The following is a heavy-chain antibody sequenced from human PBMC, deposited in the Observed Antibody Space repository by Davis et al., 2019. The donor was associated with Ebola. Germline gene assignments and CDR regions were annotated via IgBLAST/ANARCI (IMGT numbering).Heavy chain of an antibody. CDR3: ARANGVWRNYFDY. J-gene: IGHJ4*02. Sequence: PGGSLRLSCKGSGYSFTSYWIGWVRQMPGKGLEWMGIIYPGDSDTRYSPSFQGQVTISADKSISTAYLQWSSLKASDTAMYYCARANGVWRNYFDYWGQGTLVTVSS. V-gene: IGHV5-51*01. CDR1: GYSFTSYW. CDR2: IYPGDSDT. D-gene: IGHD2-8*01.